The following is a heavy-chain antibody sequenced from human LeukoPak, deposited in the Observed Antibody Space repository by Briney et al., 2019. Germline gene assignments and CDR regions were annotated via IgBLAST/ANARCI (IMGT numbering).Heavy chain of an antibody. V-gene: IGHV4-4*07. CDR1: GGSISSYY. Sequence: SETLSLTCTVSGGSISSYYWSWIRQPAGKGLEWIGRIYTSGSTSYNPSLKSRVTMSVDTSKNQFSLNLRSVTPEDTAVYYCARNLSPEQLVLNFWGQGTLVTVSS. J-gene: IGHJ4*02. CDR2: IYTSGST. CDR3: ARNLSPEQLVLNF. D-gene: IGHD6-13*01.